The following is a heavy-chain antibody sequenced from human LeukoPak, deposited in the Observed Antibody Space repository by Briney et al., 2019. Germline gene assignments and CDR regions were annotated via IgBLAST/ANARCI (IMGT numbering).Heavy chain of an antibody. CDR2: IIPIFGTA. D-gene: IGHD4-17*01. J-gene: IGHJ3*02. Sequence: SVKVSCKASGGTFSSYAISWVRQAPGQGLEWMGGIIPIFGTANYAQKFQGRVTITADESTSTAYMEMSSLRSEDTAVYYCARDHPPRRTTLTLIIWGQGTMVTVSS. CDR3: ARDHPPRRTTLTLII. CDR1: GGTFSSYA. V-gene: IGHV1-69*13.